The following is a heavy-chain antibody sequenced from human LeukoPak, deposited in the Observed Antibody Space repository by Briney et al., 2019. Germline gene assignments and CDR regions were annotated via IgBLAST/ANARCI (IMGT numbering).Heavy chain of an antibody. CDR1: GYAFPDYG. CDR2: ISADIGNT. CDR3: ARDRLGYCGYGSCLLFDN. V-gene: IGHV1-18*01. Sequence: ASVKVSCKASGYAFPDYGISWVRQAPGQGLEWMGWISADIGNTNYAQNFQGRVTMTRDRSTSTGYMELTSLTSDDTAVYYCARDRLGYCGYGSCLLFDNWGQGTLVTVSS. D-gene: IGHD2-15*01. J-gene: IGHJ4*02.